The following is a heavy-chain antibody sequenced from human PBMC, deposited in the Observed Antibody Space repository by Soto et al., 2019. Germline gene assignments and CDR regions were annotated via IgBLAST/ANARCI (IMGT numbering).Heavy chain of an antibody. Sequence: EGQLVESGGGLVQPGGSLRLSCAASGLTFSSYWMSWVRQAPGKGLEWVANIKEEGSEKYSVDSVKGRFTISRDNAKNSLYLQMNSLRAEDTAVYYCARDAGYDFWSGYYTGYAFDLWGQGTMVTVSS. CDR1: GLTFSSYW. CDR3: ARDAGYDFWSGYYTGYAFDL. CDR2: IKEEGSEK. V-gene: IGHV3-7*01. J-gene: IGHJ3*01. D-gene: IGHD3-3*01.